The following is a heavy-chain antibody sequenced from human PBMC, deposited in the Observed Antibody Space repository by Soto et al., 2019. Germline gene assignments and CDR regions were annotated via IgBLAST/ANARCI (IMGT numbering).Heavy chain of an antibody. V-gene: IGHV3-9*01. J-gene: IGHJ3*02. CDR2: ISWNSGII. CDR1: GFTFDDYA. D-gene: IGHD1-26*01. Sequence: EMQLVESGGGLVQPGRSLRLSCAASGFTFDDYAMHWVRQAPGKGLEWVSGISWNSGIIDYADSVKGRFTSSRDNAKNSRYLQMNSLRAEDTALYYCTKDIEWGGSHLNHAFDIWGQGTMVSVSS. CDR3: TKDIEWGGSHLNHAFDI.